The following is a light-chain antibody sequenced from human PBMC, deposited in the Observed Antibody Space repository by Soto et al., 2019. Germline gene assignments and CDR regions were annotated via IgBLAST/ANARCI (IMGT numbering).Light chain of an antibody. CDR1: QSVSSSF. CDR2: GAS. J-gene: IGKJ2*01. V-gene: IGKV3-20*01. Sequence: EIVLTQSPGTLSLSPGERATLSCRASQSVSSSFLAWYQQKPGQAPRLLIYGASSRATGIPDRFSGSGSGTDVTLAISRLEPEDFGVYYCQQYGSSPRTFGQGTKLEIK. CDR3: QQYGSSPRT.